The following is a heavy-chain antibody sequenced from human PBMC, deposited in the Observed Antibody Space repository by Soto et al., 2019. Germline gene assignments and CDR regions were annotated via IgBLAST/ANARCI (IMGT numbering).Heavy chain of an antibody. J-gene: IGHJ4*02. Sequence: EVQLVESGGGLAKPGGSLTLSCAASGFAFSNAWMHWVRQAPGTGLEWVGRIKRKSDGETTDYAAPVRGRFGISRDDSRNTLHLQMNSLRNEDTAVYYCTTGVNQWLANDYWGQGTLVTVSS. D-gene: IGHD6-19*01. V-gene: IGHV3-15*07. CDR3: TTGVNQWLANDY. CDR2: IKRKSDGETT. CDR1: GFAFSNAW.